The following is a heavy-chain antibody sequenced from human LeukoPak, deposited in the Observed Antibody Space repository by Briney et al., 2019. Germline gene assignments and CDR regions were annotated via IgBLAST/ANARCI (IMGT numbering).Heavy chain of an antibody. Sequence: GRSLRLSCAASGFTFRSFAFHWVRQAPDKGLEWVAVIAYDGSVEYVADALKGRFTISRDDSKSTLYLQMNSLRPADTAVYYCARDMLKGAPDYLDHWGQGTLVTVSS. D-gene: IGHD3-10*02. CDR1: GFTFRSFA. J-gene: IGHJ4*02. V-gene: IGHV3-30*04. CDR3: ARDMLKGAPDYLDH. CDR2: IAYDGSVE.